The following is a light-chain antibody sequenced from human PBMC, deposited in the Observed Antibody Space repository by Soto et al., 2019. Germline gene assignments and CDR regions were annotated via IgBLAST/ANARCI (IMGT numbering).Light chain of an antibody. CDR3: QQYKAYPWT. J-gene: IGKJ1*01. V-gene: IGKV1-5*03. Sequence: DIQMTQSPSTLSASVGDRVTITCRASQSIDNWLAWYQQKPGKAPKFLIYEASTLEGGVPSRFSGSGSGTAFTLTISSLQPDDFATYDCQQYKAYPWTFGQGTKVEIK. CDR2: EAS. CDR1: QSIDNW.